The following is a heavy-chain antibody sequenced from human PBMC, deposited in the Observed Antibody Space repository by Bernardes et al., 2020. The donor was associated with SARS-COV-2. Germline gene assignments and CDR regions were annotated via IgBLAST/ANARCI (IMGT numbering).Heavy chain of an antibody. Sequence: GGSLRLSCAASHFKFGHYGMHWVRQAPGKGLEWVAVISYDGTTNFYADSVKGRFTISRDDSNNMLYLQMSSLRAEDTAVYYCAKAGCGATDTVCYNPFQYLGQGTLVTVSS. CDR3: AKAGCGATDTVCYNPFQY. CDR1: HFKFGHYG. CDR2: ISYDGTTN. V-gene: IGHV3-30*18. D-gene: IGHD2-2*02. J-gene: IGHJ4*02.